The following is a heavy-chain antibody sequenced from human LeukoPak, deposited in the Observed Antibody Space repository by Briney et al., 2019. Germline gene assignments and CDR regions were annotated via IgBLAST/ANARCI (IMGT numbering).Heavy chain of an antibody. CDR2: IRYDGSNK. J-gene: IGHJ6*03. Sequence: PGGSLRLSCAASGFTFSSYGMHWVRQAPGKGLEWVAFIRYDGSNKYYADSVKGRFTISRDNSKNTLYLQMNSLRAEDTAVYYCAKDGTIWFGEYSLYYYYYMDVWGKGTTVTISS. CDR3: AKDGTIWFGEYSLYYYYYMDV. V-gene: IGHV3-30*02. CDR1: GFTFSSYG. D-gene: IGHD3-10*01.